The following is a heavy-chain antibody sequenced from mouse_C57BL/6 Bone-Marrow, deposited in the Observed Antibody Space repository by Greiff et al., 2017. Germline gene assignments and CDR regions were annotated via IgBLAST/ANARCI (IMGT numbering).Heavy chain of an antibody. J-gene: IGHJ3*01. D-gene: IGHD2-4*01. CDR2: IYPGDGDT. CDR1: GYAFSSSW. Sequence: QVQLQQSGPELVKPGASVKISCKASGYAFSSSWMNWVKQRPGKGLEWIGRIYPGDGDTNYNGKFKGKATLTADKSSSTAYMQLSSLTSEDSAVYFCARSYDYSAWFAYWGQGTLVTVSA. V-gene: IGHV1-82*01. CDR3: ARSYDYSAWFAY.